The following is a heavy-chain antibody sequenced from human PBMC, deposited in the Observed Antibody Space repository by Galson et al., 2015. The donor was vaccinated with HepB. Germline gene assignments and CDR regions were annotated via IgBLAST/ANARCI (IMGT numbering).Heavy chain of an antibody. V-gene: IGHV3-9*01. CDR1: GFTFDDYA. CDR3: AKDMATVEMATEGSEYYVDY. CDR2: IRWNSGSI. Sequence: SLRLSCAASGFTFDDYAMHWVRQAPGKGLEWVSGIRWNSGSIGYADSVKGRFTISRDNAKNSLYLQMNSLRAEDTALYYCAKDMATVEMATEGSEYYVDYWGQGTLVTVSS. D-gene: IGHD5-24*01. J-gene: IGHJ4*02.